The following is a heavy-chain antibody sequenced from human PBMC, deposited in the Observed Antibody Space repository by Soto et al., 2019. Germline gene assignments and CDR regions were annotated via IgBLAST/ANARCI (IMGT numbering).Heavy chain of an antibody. D-gene: IGHD2-15*01. CDR2: IYYSGST. Sequence: SETLSLTCTVSGGSISSYYWSWIRQPPGKGLEWIGYIYYSGSTNYNPSLKSRVTISVDTPKNQFSLKLSSVTAADTAVYYCARAGVVAATLAFDYWGQGTLVTVS. CDR3: ARAGVVAATLAFDY. V-gene: IGHV4-59*01. J-gene: IGHJ4*02. CDR1: GGSISSYY.